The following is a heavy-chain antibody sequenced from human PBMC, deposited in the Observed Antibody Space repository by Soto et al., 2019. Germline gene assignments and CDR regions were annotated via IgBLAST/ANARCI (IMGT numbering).Heavy chain of an antibody. V-gene: IGHV1-18*01. CDR3: ARAIAGGYGHTTLDY. CDR1: GYTFTTYG. Sequence: QVQLVQSGAEVKKAGASVKVSCKASGYTFTTYGISWVRQAPGQGLEWMGWINAYNSNTNYAQKVQGRVTTTTDTSTSTVYMDLRSLRSDDTAVYYCARAIAGGYGHTTLDYWGQGTLVTVSS. J-gene: IGHJ4*02. CDR2: INAYNSNT. D-gene: IGHD5-18*01.